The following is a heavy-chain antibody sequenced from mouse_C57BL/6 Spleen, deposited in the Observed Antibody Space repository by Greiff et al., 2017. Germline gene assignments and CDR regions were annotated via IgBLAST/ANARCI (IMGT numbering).Heavy chain of an antibody. D-gene: IGHD1-1*01. J-gene: IGHJ1*03. Sequence: QVQLKQSGPELVKPGASVKLSCKASGYTFTSYDINWVKQRPGQGLEWIGWIYPRDGSTKYNEKFKGKATLTVDTSSSTAYMELHSLTSEDSAVYFCASPHYYGSSPPFDVWGTGTTVTVSS. CDR1: GYTFTSYD. V-gene: IGHV1-85*01. CDR2: IYPRDGST. CDR3: ASPHYYGSSPPFDV.